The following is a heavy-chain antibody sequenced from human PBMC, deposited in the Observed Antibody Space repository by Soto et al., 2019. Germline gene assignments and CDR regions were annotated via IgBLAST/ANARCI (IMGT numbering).Heavy chain of an antibody. CDR1: GGSFRDYY. Sequence: QVQLQQWGAGLLKPSEPLSLTCAVYGGSFRDYYWRWLRQPPGQGPEVIGEINHSGNTTYKTSLESRVPICVDTSKTQFSMKLNSASAAYTAVYCFARTGGMDAWSQGATVTVSS. CDR3: ARTGGMDA. CDR2: INHSGNT. J-gene: IGHJ6*02. V-gene: IGHV4-34*01.